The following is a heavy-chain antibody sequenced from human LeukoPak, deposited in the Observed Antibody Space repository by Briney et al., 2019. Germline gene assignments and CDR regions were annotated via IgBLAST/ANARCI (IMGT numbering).Heavy chain of an antibody. CDR1: GDSIRRGDSY. CDR2: VYYIGSP. V-gene: IGHV4-39*01. Sequence: PSETLSLTCTASGDSIRRGDSYWGWFRQSPRKGLEWLGSVYYIGSPYYNPSLSSRPVTISVDTSRNQFSLHLPSATAEDTAIYFCARIPITKRAMDVWGQGTTV. D-gene: IGHD1-1*01. CDR3: ARIPITKRAMDV. J-gene: IGHJ6*02.